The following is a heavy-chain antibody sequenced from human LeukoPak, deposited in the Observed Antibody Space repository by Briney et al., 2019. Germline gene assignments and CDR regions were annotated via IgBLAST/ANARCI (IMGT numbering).Heavy chain of an antibody. Sequence: GGSLRLSCAAPGFTFSNAWMSWVRQAPGKGLEWVGRIKSKTDGGTTDYAAPVKGRFTISRDDSKNTLYLQMNSLKTEDTAVYYCTTGVAGYDILTGYSLFDYWGQGTLVTVSS. CDR2: IKSKTDGGTT. J-gene: IGHJ4*02. CDR1: GFTFSNAW. D-gene: IGHD3-9*01. V-gene: IGHV3-15*01. CDR3: TTGVAGYDILTGYSLFDY.